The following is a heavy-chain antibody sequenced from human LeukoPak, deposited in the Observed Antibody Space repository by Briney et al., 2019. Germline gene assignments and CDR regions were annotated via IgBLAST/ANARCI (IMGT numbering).Heavy chain of an antibody. D-gene: IGHD4-17*01. V-gene: IGHV4-34*01. CDR1: GGSVGSYY. CDR2: INHSGST. CDR3: ARDDYGDYLGSDY. J-gene: IGHJ4*02. Sequence: SETLPLTCTVSGGSVGSYYWSWIRQPAGKGLEWIGEINHSGSTNYNPSLKSRVTISVDTSKNQFSLKLSSVTAADTAVYYCARDDYGDYLGSDYWGQGTLVTVSS.